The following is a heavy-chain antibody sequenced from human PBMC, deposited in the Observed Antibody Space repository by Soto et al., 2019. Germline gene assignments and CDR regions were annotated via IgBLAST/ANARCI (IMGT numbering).Heavy chain of an antibody. CDR3: TTDWEPVAGTSFVDDAFDI. Sequence: GGSLRLSCAASGFTFSNAWMNWVRQAPGKGLEWVGRIKSKTDGGTTDYAAPVKGRFTISRDDSKNTLYLQMNSLKTEDTAVYYCTTDWEPVAGTSFVDDAFDIWGQGTMVTVSS. CDR2: IKSKTDGGTT. J-gene: IGHJ3*02. CDR1: GFTFSNAW. D-gene: IGHD6-19*01. V-gene: IGHV3-15*07.